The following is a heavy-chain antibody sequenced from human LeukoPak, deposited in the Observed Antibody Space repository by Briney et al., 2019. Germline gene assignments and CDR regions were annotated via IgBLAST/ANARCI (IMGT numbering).Heavy chain of an antibody. Sequence: SETLSLTCTVSGASFSSYYWSWLRQPPGKGLEWIAYIFYNGNTKYNPSLKSRVTISVDTSKTQFSLKVTSVTAADTAVYYCARGPAGNLSHYYYYYYMDVWGKGTTVTVSS. CDR2: IFYNGNT. CDR3: ARGPAGNLSHYYYYYYMDV. V-gene: IGHV4-59*01. J-gene: IGHJ6*03. CDR1: GASFSSYY. D-gene: IGHD6-13*01.